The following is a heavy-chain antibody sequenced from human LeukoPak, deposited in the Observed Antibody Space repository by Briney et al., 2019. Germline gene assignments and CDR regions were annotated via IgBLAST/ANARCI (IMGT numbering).Heavy chain of an antibody. J-gene: IGHJ4*02. CDR3: ATSGGGIVGATTTGDYFDY. D-gene: IGHD1-26*01. Sequence: ASVKVSCKASGYTFTGYYMHWVRQAPGQGLEWMGWINPNSGGTKYAQKFQGWVTMTRDTSISTAYMELSGLTSDDTAVYYCATSGGGIVGATTTGDYFDYWGQGTLVTVSS. CDR1: GYTFTGYY. V-gene: IGHV1-2*04. CDR2: INPNSGGT.